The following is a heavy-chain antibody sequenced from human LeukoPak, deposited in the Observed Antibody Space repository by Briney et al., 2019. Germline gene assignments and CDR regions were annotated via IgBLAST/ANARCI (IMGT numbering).Heavy chain of an antibody. V-gene: IGHV1-2*02. CDR2: INPNSGGT. J-gene: IGHJ2*01. CDR3: ARVEWELAYWYFDL. CDR1: GYTFTGYY. Sequence: GASVKVSCKASGYTFTGYYMHWVRQAPGQGLEWMGWINPNSGGTNYAQKFQGRVTMTRDTSISTAYMELSRLRSDDTAVYYCARVEWELAYWYFDLWGRGTLVTVSS. D-gene: IGHD1-26*01.